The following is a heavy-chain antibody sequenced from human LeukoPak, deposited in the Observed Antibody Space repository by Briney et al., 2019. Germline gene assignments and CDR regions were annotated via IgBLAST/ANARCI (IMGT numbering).Heavy chain of an antibody. Sequence: GGSLRLSCAASAFSFSNYWMSWVRQATGKGLEWVADIKQDGSEKYYVDSVKGRFTISRDNAKNSLYLQMRSLRAEDTAVYYCARIAAAGFDYWGQGTLVTVSS. CDR3: ARIAAAGFDY. J-gene: IGHJ4*02. CDR1: AFSFSNYW. CDR2: IKQDGSEK. D-gene: IGHD6-13*01. V-gene: IGHV3-7*03.